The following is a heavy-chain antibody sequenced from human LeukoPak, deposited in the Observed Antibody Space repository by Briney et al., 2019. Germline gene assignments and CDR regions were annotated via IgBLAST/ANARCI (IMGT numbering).Heavy chain of an antibody. D-gene: IGHD5-12*01. CDR1: GYSFSNYW. V-gene: IGHV5-51*01. CDR2: IYPRDSDT. CDR3: ASGYFGDDFFDY. J-gene: IGHJ4*02. Sequence: GESLKISGQGYGYSFSNYWIAWVRQMPGRGLEWMGIIYPRDSDTKYSPSFQGQVTISADKSISTAYLQWSSLKASDTAMYYCASGYFGDDFFDYWGQGTLVTVSS.